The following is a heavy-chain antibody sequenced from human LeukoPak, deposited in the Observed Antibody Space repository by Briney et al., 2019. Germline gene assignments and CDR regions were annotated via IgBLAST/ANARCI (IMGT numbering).Heavy chain of an antibody. V-gene: IGHV3-48*02. CDR1: GFTFSSYA. D-gene: IGHD6-19*01. CDR2: ISSSSTI. J-gene: IGHJ4*02. CDR3: ARDAYSSGWYVQLELDY. Sequence: SGGSLRLSCAASGFTFSSYAMSWVRQAPGKGLEWVSYISSSSTIYYADSVKGRFTISRDNAKNSLYLQMNSLRDEDTAVYYCARDAYSSGWYVQLELDYWGQGTLVTVSS.